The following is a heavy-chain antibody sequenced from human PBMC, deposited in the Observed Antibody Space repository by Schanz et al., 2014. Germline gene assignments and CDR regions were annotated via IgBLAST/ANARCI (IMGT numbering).Heavy chain of an antibody. J-gene: IGHJ6*02. CDR1: GFTVSNSY. D-gene: IGHD3-10*01. V-gene: IGHV3-53*04. Sequence: DVQLVDSGGGLVQPGGSLRLSCAASGFTVSNSYIHWVRQAPGKGLEWVSTINSSGSTYYADSGRGRFTISRDNSMNTVYLQMNSLRSDDAAVYYCARAQGVIRLYYGVDVWGQGTTVTVSS. CDR2: INSSGST. CDR3: ARAQGVIRLYYGVDV.